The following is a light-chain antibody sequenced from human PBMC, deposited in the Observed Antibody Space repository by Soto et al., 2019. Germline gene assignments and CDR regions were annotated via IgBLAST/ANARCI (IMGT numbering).Light chain of an antibody. CDR3: QQYGSSPRT. CDR2: GAS. Sequence: EMVLTQSPGTLSLSPGERATLSCRASQSVSSSYLAWYQQKPGQAPRLLNYGASSRATGIPDRFSGSGSGTDFTLTISRLEPEDFAVYYCQQYGSSPRTFGQGTKAEIK. J-gene: IGKJ1*01. V-gene: IGKV3-20*01. CDR1: QSVSSSY.